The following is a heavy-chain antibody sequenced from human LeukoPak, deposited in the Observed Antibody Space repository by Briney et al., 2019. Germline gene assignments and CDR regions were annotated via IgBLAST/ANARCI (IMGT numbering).Heavy chain of an antibody. CDR3: ARGWYRRAVDY. J-gene: IGHJ4*02. V-gene: IGHV4-34*01. CDR1: GGSFSGYY. CDR2: INHSGST. Sequence: SETLSLTCAVYGGSFSGYYWSWIRQPPGKGLEWIGEINHSGSTNYNPSLKSRVTISVDTSKNQFSLKLSSVTAADTAVYYCARGWYRRAVDYWGQGTLVTVSS. D-gene: IGHD6-13*01.